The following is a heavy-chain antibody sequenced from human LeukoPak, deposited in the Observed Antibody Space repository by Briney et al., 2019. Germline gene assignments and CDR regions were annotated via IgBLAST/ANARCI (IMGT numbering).Heavy chain of an antibody. CDR1: GGSISSSSYY. J-gene: IGHJ4*01. V-gene: IGHV4-39*02. CDR2: IYYSGST. CDR3: ARDDLPEDGSWYIGFDY. D-gene: IGHD6-13*01. Sequence: PSETLSFTCTVSGGSISSSSYYWGWIRQPPGKGLEWIGSIYYSGSTYYNPSLKSRVTISVNTSKNQFSLKLSSVTAADTAVYYCARDDLPEDGSWYIGFDYWGQEPWSPSPQ.